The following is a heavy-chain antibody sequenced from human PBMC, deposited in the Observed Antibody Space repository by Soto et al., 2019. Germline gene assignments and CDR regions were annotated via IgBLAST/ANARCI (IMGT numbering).Heavy chain of an antibody. J-gene: IGHJ4*02. CDR2: ISGSGTTT. D-gene: IGHD6-25*01. Sequence: EVQLLESGGGLVQPGGSLRLSCAASGFTFSKYAMSWVRQAPGKGLEWVSAISGSGTTTYSADSVRGRFTISRDNSNNMLYLQMNSPTPEDTALYYCVKFFGETGGSSGWPWSLDSWGKGTLVTVSS. V-gene: IGHV3-23*01. CDR1: GFTFSKYA. CDR3: VKFFGETGGSSGWPWSLDS.